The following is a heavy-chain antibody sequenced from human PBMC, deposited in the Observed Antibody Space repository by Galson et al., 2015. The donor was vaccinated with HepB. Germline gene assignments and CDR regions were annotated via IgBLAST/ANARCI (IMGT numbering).Heavy chain of an antibody. V-gene: IGHV3-48*02. CDR1: GFSFRDYG. D-gene: IGHD1-1*01. CDR3: ARVGYSKYGMGA. Sequence: SLRLSCAASGFSFRDYGINWVRQAPGKGLEWVSYIPGSLSPIYYADSVKGRFTISRDNAKNSVYLQMNSLRNEDTAVYYCARVGYSKYGMGAWGQGTTLTVSS. J-gene: IGHJ6*02. CDR2: IPGSLSPI.